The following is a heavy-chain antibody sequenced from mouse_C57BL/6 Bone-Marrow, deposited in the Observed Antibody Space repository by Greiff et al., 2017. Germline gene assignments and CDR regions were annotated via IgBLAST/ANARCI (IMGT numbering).Heavy chain of an antibody. Sequence: DVKLQESGAELVKPGASVKLSCTASGFNIKDYYMHWVKQRTEQGLEWIGRIDPEDGETKYAPKFPGKATITADTSSNTAYLQLSSLTSEDTAVYYCASGGSGYVGWGQGTTLTVSS. D-gene: IGHD3-2*02. CDR3: ASGGSGYVG. V-gene: IGHV14-2*01. CDR1: GFNIKDYY. CDR2: IDPEDGET. J-gene: IGHJ2*01.